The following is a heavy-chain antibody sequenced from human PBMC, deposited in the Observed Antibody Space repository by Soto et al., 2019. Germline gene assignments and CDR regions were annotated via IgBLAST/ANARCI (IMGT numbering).Heavy chain of an antibody. CDR3: ARYRREAVAGYTLDN. Sequence: SETLSLTCTVSGDSISSYYWNWIRQPPGKGLEWIGYVYNSGSTNYNPSLKSRVTISEDTSKSQFSLKVNSMTAADTAVYYCARYRREAVAGYTLDNWGQGILVTVSS. CDR2: VYNSGST. D-gene: IGHD6-13*01. V-gene: IGHV4-59*01. J-gene: IGHJ4*02. CDR1: GDSISSYY.